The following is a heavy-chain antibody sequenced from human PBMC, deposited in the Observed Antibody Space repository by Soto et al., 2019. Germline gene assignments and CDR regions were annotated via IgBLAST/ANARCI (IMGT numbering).Heavy chain of an antibody. CDR3: AREPQFDYGERHWFDP. Sequence: QVQLVQSGAEVKKPGSSVKVSCKASGGTFSSYAISWVRQAPGQGLEWMGGIIPIFGTANYAQKFQGRVAITADESTSTAYMELSSLRSEDTAVYYCAREPQFDYGERHWFDPWGQGTLVTVSS. J-gene: IGHJ5*02. V-gene: IGHV1-69*01. D-gene: IGHD4-17*01. CDR2: IIPIFGTA. CDR1: GGTFSSYA.